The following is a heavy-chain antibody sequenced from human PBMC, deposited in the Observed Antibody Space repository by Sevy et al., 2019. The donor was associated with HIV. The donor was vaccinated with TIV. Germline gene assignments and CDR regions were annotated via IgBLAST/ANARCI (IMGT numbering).Heavy chain of an antibody. CDR1: GGSISSSSYY. Sequence: SETLSLTCTVSGGSISSSSYYWGWIRQPPGKGLEWIGSIYYSGSTYYNPSLKSRVTLSVDTSKNQFSLKLSSVPAADTAVYYCARPVNYYDSSGYFDAFDIWGQGTMVTVSS. J-gene: IGHJ3*02. V-gene: IGHV4-39*01. CDR3: ARPVNYYDSSGYFDAFDI. D-gene: IGHD3-22*01. CDR2: IYYSGST.